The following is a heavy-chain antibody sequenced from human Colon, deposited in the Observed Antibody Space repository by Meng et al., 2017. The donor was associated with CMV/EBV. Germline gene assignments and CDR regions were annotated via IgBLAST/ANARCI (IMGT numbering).Heavy chain of an antibody. CDR3: AREGGGIAAVQRSDYYYRLDV. CDR2: IYYRGSS. J-gene: IGHJ6*02. CDR1: GGSVTSGSYY. V-gene: IGHV4-61*01. D-gene: IGHD6-13*01. Sequence: ESLKISCTVSGGSVTSGSYYWSWIRQPPGRGLEWIGYIYYRGSSNYNPSLKSRVSMSIDASRNQFVLGLTSMTAADTAVYYCAREGGGIAAVQRSDYYYRLDVWGQGTTVTVSS.